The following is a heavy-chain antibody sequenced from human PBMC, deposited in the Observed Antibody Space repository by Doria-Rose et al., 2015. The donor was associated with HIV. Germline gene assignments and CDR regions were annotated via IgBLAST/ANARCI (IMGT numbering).Heavy chain of an antibody. V-gene: IGHV2-26*01. CDR3: ARIKSSRWYHKYYFDF. D-gene: IGHD6-13*01. CDR2: ISSNDEG. Sequence: QITLKESGPVLVKPTETLTLTCTVSGVSLSSPGMGVSWIRQPPGKALEWLANISSNDEGSYRPSLKSRLTISRGTSKSQVVLTMTDMDPVDTATYYCARIKSSRWYHKYYFDFWGQGTLVIVSA. CDR1: GVSLSSPGMG. J-gene: IGHJ4*02.